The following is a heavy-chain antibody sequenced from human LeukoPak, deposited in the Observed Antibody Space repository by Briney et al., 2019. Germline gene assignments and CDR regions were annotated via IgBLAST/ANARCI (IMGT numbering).Heavy chain of an antibody. J-gene: IGHJ6*02. Sequence: SETLSLTCTVSGGSISSSSYYWSWIRQPPGKGLEWIGYIYYSGSTNYNPSLKSRVTISVDTSKNQFSLKLSSVTAADTAVYYCARDWATINYYYGMDVWGQGTTVTVSS. V-gene: IGHV4-61*01. CDR3: ARDWATINYYYGMDV. CDR1: GGSISSSSYY. CDR2: IYYSGST. D-gene: IGHD5-12*01.